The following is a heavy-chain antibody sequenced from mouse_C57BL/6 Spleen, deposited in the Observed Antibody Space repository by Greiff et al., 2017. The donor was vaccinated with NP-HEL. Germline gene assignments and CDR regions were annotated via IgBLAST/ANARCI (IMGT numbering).Heavy chain of an antibody. J-gene: IGHJ3*01. CDR3: ARKGGGDAPFAY. CDR2: IYPGGGYT. Sequence: VQLQESGAELVRPGTSVKMSCKASGYTFTNYWIGWAKQRPGHGLEWIGDIYPGGGYTNYNEKFKGKATLTADKSSSTAYMQFSSLTSEDSAIYYCARKGGGDAPFAYWGQGTLVTVSA. CDR1: GYTFTNYW. V-gene: IGHV1-63*01. D-gene: IGHD3-3*01.